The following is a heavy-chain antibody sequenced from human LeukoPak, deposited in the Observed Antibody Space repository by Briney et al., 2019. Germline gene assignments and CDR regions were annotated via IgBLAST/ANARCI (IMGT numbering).Heavy chain of an antibody. CDR1: GSTVSSNY. D-gene: IGHD1-26*01. CDR2: IYSGGST. CDR3: TRGRWEAGQDYGMDV. V-gene: IGHV3-66*01. Sequence: PGGSLRLSCAASGSTVSSNYMSWVRQAPGKGLEWVSVIYSGGSTYYADSVKGRFTISRDNSKNTLYLQMNSLRAEDTAVYYCTRGRWEAGQDYGMDVWGQGTTVTVYS. J-gene: IGHJ6*02.